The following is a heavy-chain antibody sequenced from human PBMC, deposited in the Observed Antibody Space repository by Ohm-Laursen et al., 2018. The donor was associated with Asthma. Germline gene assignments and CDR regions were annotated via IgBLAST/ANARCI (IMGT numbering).Heavy chain of an antibody. D-gene: IGHD1-26*01. CDR1: GFTFSSYG. V-gene: IGHV3-30*18. CDR2: ISHDGSNK. CDR3: AKALVGAPLYYHYYGMDV. Sequence: SLRLSCSASGFTFSSYGMHWVRQAPGKGLEWVAVISHDGSNKYYADSVKGRFTISRDNSKNTLYLQMNSLRDEDTALYYCAKALVGAPLYYHYYGMDVWGQGTTVTVSS. J-gene: IGHJ6*02.